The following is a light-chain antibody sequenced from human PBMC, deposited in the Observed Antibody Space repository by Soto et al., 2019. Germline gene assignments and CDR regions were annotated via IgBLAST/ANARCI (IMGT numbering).Light chain of an antibody. CDR2: GAS. CDR3: QQYGSSGT. V-gene: IGKV3-15*01. CDR1: QSINSK. Sequence: EIVMTQSPATLSVSPGEIATLSCRASQSINSKLAWYQQKPGQAPRLLIYGASIRATGIPARFSGSGSGTDFTLTISRLEPEDFAVDDCQQYGSSGTFGQGTKVDIK. J-gene: IGKJ1*01.